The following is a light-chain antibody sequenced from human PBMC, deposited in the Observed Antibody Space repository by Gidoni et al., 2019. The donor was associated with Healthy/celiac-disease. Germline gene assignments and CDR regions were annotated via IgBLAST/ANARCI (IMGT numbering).Light chain of an antibody. J-gene: IGLJ1*01. CDR1: SSDVGSYNL. V-gene: IGLV2-23*02. CDR2: EVS. Sequence: PGQSITIPCTGTSSDVGSYNLVSWYQQNPGKDPKLMIYEVSKRPSGVSNRFSGSKSGNTAALTISGLQAEDEADYYCCSYAGSSTLGFGTGTKVTVL. CDR3: CSYAGSSTLG.